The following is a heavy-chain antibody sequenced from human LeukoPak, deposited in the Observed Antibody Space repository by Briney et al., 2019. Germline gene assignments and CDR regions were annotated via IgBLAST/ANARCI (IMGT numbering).Heavy chain of an antibody. CDR3: ARQIAARPRFVNWFDP. J-gene: IGHJ5*02. Sequence: PSETLSLTCTVSGGSISSYYWSWIRQPPGKGLEWIGCIYYSGSTNYNPSLKSRVTISVDTSKNQFSLKLSSVTAADTAVYYCARQIAARPRFVNWFDPWGQGTLVTVSS. D-gene: IGHD6-6*01. CDR2: IYYSGST. CDR1: GGSISSYY. V-gene: IGHV4-59*01.